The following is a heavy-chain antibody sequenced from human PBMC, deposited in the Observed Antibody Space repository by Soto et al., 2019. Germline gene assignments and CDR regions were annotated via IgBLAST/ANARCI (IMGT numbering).Heavy chain of an antibody. D-gene: IGHD3-3*01. V-gene: IGHV4-61*01. J-gene: IGHJ5*02. CDR3: ARVYYDFWSGYYRNWFDP. CDR1: GGSVSSGSYY. CDR2: IYYSGST. Sequence: SETLSLTCTVSGGSVSSGSYYWSRIRHPPGKGLERIGYIYYSGSTNYNPSLKSRVTISVDTSKNQFSLKLSSVTAADTAVYYCARVYYDFWSGYYRNWFDPWRQGTLVTVS.